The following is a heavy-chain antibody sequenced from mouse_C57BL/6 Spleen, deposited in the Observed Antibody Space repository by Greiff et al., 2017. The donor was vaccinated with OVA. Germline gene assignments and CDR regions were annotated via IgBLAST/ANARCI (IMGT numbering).Heavy chain of an antibody. CDR1: GFTFSSYA. CDR3: ARDENWAFDY. Sequence: EVQGVESGGGLVKPGGSLKLSCAASGFTFSSYAMSWVRQTPEKRLEWVATISDGGSYTYYPDNVKGRFTISRDNAKNNLYLQMSHLKSEDTAMYYCARDENWAFDYWGHGTTLTVSS. V-gene: IGHV5-4*01. CDR2: ISDGGSYT. D-gene: IGHD4-1*01. J-gene: IGHJ2*01.